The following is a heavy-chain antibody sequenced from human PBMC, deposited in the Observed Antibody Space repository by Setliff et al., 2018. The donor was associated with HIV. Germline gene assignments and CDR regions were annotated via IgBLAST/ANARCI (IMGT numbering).Heavy chain of an antibody. J-gene: IGHJ3*02. V-gene: IGHV5-51*01. CDR3: ARRTSIHEPDALDI. Sequence: PGESLKISCKASGYRFTSYWIAWVRQMPGKGLEWMGIIYPGDSDTRYSPSFQGQVTISVDKSISTAYLQETFTEASYTAMYFCARRTSIHEPDALDIWGQGTMVTVSS. CDR2: IYPGDSDT. CDR1: GYRFTSYW. D-gene: IGHD6-6*01.